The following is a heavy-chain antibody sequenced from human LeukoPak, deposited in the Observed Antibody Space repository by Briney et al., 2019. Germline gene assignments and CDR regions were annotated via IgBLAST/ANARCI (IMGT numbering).Heavy chain of an antibody. Sequence: SGRSLKLSCPPSGFTFTTFGMSGDRQAPEKWLDWVSSIDISGGSTYYADSVQGRFTISRDNYKNTLYLQMNSLRTEDTALYYCANEVRPNDYWGQGTLVTVSS. V-gene: IGHV3-23*01. CDR3: ANEVRPNDY. CDR2: IDISGGST. CDR1: GFTFTTFG. D-gene: IGHD1-1*01. J-gene: IGHJ4*02.